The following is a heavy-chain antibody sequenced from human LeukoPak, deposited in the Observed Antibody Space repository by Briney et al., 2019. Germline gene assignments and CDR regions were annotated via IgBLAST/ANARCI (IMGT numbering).Heavy chain of an antibody. V-gene: IGHV4-59*08. CDR2: IYYSGTT. CDR3: ARSTAVAGADY. CDR1: GGSISSYY. D-gene: IGHD6-19*01. Sequence: SETLSLTCTVSGGSISSYYWSWIRQPPGKGLEWIGDIYYSGTTNYNPSLKSRVTISLDTSKNQFSLKLSSVTAADTAVYYCARSTAVAGADYWGQGTLVTVSS. J-gene: IGHJ4*02.